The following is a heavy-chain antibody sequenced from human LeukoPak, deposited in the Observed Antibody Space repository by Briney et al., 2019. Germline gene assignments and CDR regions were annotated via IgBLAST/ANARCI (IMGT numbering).Heavy chain of an antibody. CDR3: ARDDRRRQRGAAASDY. D-gene: IGHD1-1*01. J-gene: IGHJ4*02. CDR2: ISSSSSTI. Sequence: GGSLRLSCAASGFTFNNFGMHWVRQAPVKGLEWVSYISSSSSTIYYADSVKGRFTISRDNAKNSLYLQMNSLRAEDTAVYYCARDDRRRQRGAAASDYWGQGTLVTVSS. CDR1: GFTFNNFG. V-gene: IGHV3-48*01.